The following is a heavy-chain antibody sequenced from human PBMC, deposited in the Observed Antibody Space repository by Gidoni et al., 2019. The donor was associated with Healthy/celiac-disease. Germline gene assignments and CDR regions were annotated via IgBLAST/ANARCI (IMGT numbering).Heavy chain of an antibody. CDR1: GFTFVDYG. CDR2: INWNGGST. V-gene: IGHV3-20*03. CDR3: ARDSGIAAAGNFDY. J-gene: IGHJ4*02. Sequence: EVQLVESGGGVVRPGGSLRLSFAASGFTFVDYGMSWVRQAPGKGVEWVSGINWNGGSTGYADSVKGRFTISRDNAKNSLYLQMNSLRAEDTALYYCARDSGIAAAGNFDYWGQGTLVTVSS. D-gene: IGHD6-13*01.